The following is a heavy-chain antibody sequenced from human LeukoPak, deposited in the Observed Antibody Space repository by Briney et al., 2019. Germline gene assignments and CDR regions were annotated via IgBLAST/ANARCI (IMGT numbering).Heavy chain of an antibody. CDR1: GFTFSSYG. CDR2: ISGSGGST. V-gene: IGHV3-23*01. D-gene: IGHD6-13*01. J-gene: IGHJ4*02. CDR3: AKDPGYSSSWSDY. Sequence: GTLRLSCAASGFTFSSYGMSWVRQAPGKGLEWVSAISGSGGSTYYADSVKGRFTISRDNSKNTLYLQMNSLRAEDTAVYYCAKDPGYSSSWSDYWGQGTLVTVSS.